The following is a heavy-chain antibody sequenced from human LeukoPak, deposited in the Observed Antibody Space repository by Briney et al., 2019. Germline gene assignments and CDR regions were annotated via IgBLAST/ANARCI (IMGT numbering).Heavy chain of an antibody. Sequence: SETLSLTCTVSGGSISSYYWSWIRQPPGKGLECIGYIHYSGSTNYNPSLKSRVTISVDTSKNQFSLKLKSVTAADTAVYYCARGGYYGWGNDFRFDPWGQGTLVTVSS. CDR3: ARGGYYGWGNDFRFDP. V-gene: IGHV4-59*01. CDR2: IHYSGST. D-gene: IGHD3-10*01. CDR1: GGSISSYY. J-gene: IGHJ5*02.